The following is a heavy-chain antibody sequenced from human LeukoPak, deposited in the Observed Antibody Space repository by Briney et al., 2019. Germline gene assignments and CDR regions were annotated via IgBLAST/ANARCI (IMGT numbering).Heavy chain of an antibody. V-gene: IGHV3-21*01. CDR2: ISSSGNYI. J-gene: IGHJ4*02. CDR3: ARGSDTSGWSFDY. Sequence: PGGSLRLSCAASGFTFSSYSMNWVRQAPGKGLEWVSSISSSGNYIQYADSVKGRFTISRDNAKNSLYLQMNSLRAEDTAVYYCARGSDTSGWSFDYWGQGTLVTVSS. D-gene: IGHD3-22*01. CDR1: GFTFSSYS.